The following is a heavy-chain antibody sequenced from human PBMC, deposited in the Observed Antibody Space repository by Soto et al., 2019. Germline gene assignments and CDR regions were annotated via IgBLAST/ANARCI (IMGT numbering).Heavy chain of an antibody. CDR3: ARGDVVSGYDFWSGYYRRSNYYYYYGMDV. Sequence: PSETLSLTCAVYGGSFSGYYWSWIRQPPGKGLEWIGEINHSGSTNYNPSLKSRVTISVDTSKNQFSLKLSSVTAADTAVYYCARGDVVSGYDFWSGYYRRSNYYYYYGMDVWGQGTTVTVSS. CDR2: INHSGST. J-gene: IGHJ6*02. CDR1: GGSFSGYY. D-gene: IGHD3-3*01. V-gene: IGHV4-34*01.